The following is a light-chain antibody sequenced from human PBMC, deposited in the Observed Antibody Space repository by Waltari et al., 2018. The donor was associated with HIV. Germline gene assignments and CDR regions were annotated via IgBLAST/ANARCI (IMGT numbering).Light chain of an antibody. CDR3: YSTDSSSNHSV. Sequence: SYALTPPPSVSVSPGQTARITCAGAALPIKYALWDQQKSGQAPVLVIYEDSKRPSGIPERFSGSSSGTMATWTISGAQVEDEADYYCYSTDSSSNHSVFGGGTKLTVL. CDR1: ALPIKY. J-gene: IGLJ2*01. V-gene: IGLV3-10*01. CDR2: EDS.